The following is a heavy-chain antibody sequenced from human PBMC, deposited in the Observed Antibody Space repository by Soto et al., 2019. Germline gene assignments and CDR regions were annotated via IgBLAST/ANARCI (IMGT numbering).Heavy chain of an antibody. CDR1: GGSISSYY. CDR3: ARDRKDGPDAFDI. V-gene: IGHV4-59*01. D-gene: IGHD4-17*01. CDR2: IYYSGST. J-gene: IGHJ3*02. Sequence: SETLSLTCTVSGGSISSYYWSWIRQPPGKGLEWIGYIYYSGSTNYNPSLKSRVTISVDTSKNQFSLKLSSVTAADTAVYYCARDRKDGPDAFDIWGQGTMVTVSS.